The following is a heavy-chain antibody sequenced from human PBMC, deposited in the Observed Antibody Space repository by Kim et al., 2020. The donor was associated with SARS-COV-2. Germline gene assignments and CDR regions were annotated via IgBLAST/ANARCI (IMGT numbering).Heavy chain of an antibody. J-gene: IGHJ4*02. CDR1: GASFSGYY. CDR2: IHPSGST. Sequence: SETLSLTCAVYGASFSGYYWSWIRQSPGKRLEWIGEIHPSGSTSYNPSLQSRVTISIDTSKSHMSLRLTSVTAADTAVYFCARGQDTAKTGYWGQGPLVT. CDR3: ARGQDTAKTGY. D-gene: IGHD5-18*01. V-gene: IGHV4-34*01.